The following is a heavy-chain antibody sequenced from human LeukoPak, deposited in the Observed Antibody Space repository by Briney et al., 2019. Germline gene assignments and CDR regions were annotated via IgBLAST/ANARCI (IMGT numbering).Heavy chain of an antibody. CDR2: ISHDGRNT. V-gene: IGHV3-30*04. D-gene: IGHD3-3*01. Sequence: PGRSPRLSCAASGFTFSQFAVHWVRQAPGKGLEWVADISHDGRNTYYADSVKGRFTISRDNSKNTLYLQMNSLRTEDTAVYYCARDSNSDFWSGYYTNYFDYWGQGTLVTVSS. CDR3: ARDSNSDFWSGYYTNYFDY. J-gene: IGHJ4*02. CDR1: GFTFSQFA.